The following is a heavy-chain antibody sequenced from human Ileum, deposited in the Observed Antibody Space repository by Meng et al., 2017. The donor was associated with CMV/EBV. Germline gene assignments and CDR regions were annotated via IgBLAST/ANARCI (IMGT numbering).Heavy chain of an antibody. CDR2: IRYDGSTT. D-gene: IGHD6-19*01. CDR3: AKDAGQEWLERYFQH. V-gene: IGHV3-30*02. CDR1: GFTFSDYG. J-gene: IGHJ1*01. Sequence: SCAASGFTFSDYGMHWVRQAPGKGLEWVTFIRYDGSTTYYADSVKSRFTISRDNSRNTLNLQMESVKPEDTGVYYCAKDAGQEWLERYFQHWGQGTQVTVSS.